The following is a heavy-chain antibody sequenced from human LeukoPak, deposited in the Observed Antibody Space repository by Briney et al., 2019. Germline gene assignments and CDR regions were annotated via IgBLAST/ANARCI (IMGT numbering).Heavy chain of an antibody. CDR2: ISSSSSYI. CDR1: GFTLSSYS. CDR3: ARESLLWFGESPTPFDY. V-gene: IGHV3-21*01. Sequence: GGSLRLSCAASGFTLSSYSMNWVRQAPGKGLEWVSSISSSSSYIYHADSVKGRFTISRDNAKNSLYLQMNSLRAEDTAVYYCARESLLWFGESPTPFDYWGQGTLVTVSS. D-gene: IGHD3-10*01. J-gene: IGHJ4*02.